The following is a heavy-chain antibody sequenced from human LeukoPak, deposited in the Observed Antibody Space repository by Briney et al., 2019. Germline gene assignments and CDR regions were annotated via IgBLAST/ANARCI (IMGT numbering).Heavy chain of an antibody. D-gene: IGHD5-18*01. CDR2: INPNSGGT. J-gene: IGHJ4*02. V-gene: IGHV1-2*06. CDR1: GYTFTGYY. Sequence: GASVKVSCKASGYTFTGYYMHWVRQAPGQGLEWMGRINPNSGGTNYAQKFQGRVTMTRDTSISTAYMGLSRLRSDDTAVYYCARGGPRRGYSYGPTKNFDYWGQGTLVTVSS. CDR3: ARGGPRRGYSYGPTKNFDY.